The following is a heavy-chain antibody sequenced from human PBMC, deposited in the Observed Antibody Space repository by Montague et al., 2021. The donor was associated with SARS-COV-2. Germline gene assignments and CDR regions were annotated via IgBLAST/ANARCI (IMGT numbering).Heavy chain of an antibody. CDR3: ARTEIQVWSRRWFDP. D-gene: IGHD5-18*01. CDR1: GGSISSSSYY. V-gene: IGHV4-39*01. Sequence: SETLSLTCTVSGGSISSSSYYWGWIRQPPGKGLEWIGSIYYSGSTYYNPSLKSRVTISVDTSKNQFSLKLSSVTAAVTAVYYCARTEIQVWSRRWFDPWGQGTLVTVSS. CDR2: IYYSGST. J-gene: IGHJ5*02.